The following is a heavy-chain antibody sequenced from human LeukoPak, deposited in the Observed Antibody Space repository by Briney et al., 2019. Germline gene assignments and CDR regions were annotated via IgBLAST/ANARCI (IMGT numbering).Heavy chain of an antibody. CDR2: IKQDGSEK. CDR1: GFTFSSYA. J-gene: IGHJ4*02. V-gene: IGHV3-7*01. D-gene: IGHD6-6*01. Sequence: GRSLRLSCAASGFTFSSYAMHWVRQAPGKGLEWVANIKQDGSEKYYVDSVKGRFTISRDNAKNSLYLQMNSLRAEDTAVYYCARGGRGVGSSTFGYWGQGTLVTVSS. CDR3: ARGGRGVGSSTFGY.